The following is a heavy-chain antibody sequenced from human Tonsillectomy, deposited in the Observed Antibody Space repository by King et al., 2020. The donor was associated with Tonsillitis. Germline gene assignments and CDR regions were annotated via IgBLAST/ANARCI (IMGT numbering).Heavy chain of an antibody. CDR2: IWYDGSNE. CDR3: ARGKRSSGYSLGY. D-gene: IGHD6-13*01. Sequence: QVQLVESGGGVVQPGRSLRLSGAASGFSFTSYGMHWVRQAPGKGLEWVAVIWYDGSNEYYGDSVKGRFTISRDNSKNTLYLQMNSLRAEDTAVYYCARGKRSSGYSLGYWGQGTLVTVSS. CDR1: GFSFTSYG. V-gene: IGHV3-33*08. J-gene: IGHJ4*02.